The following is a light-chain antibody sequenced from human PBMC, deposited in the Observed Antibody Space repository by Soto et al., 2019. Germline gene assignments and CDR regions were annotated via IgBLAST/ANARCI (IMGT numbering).Light chain of an antibody. Sequence: DIQMTQSPSSVSASVGDRVTITCRASQGISSWVAWYQQKPGKAPNLLIYAASSLQSGVPSRFNGSGSGTEFTLTIISLQPEDFATYYCQQADTFPLTVGGGTMVEIK. CDR3: QQADTFPLT. J-gene: IGKJ4*01. CDR1: QGISSW. V-gene: IGKV1-12*01. CDR2: AAS.